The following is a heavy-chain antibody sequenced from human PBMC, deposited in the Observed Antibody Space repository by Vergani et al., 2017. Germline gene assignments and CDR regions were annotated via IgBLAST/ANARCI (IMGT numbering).Heavy chain of an antibody. V-gene: IGHV3-48*04. Sequence: EVQLVESGGGLVQPGGSLRLSCAASGFTFSSYSMNWVRQAPGKGLEWVSYISSSSSAIYYADSVKGRFTISRDNAKNSLYLQMNSLRAEDTAVYYCARDTAAGTRRLSYWGQGTLVTVSS. D-gene: IGHD6-13*01. CDR1: GFTFSSYS. CDR2: ISSSSSAI. J-gene: IGHJ4*02. CDR3: ARDTAAGTRRLSY.